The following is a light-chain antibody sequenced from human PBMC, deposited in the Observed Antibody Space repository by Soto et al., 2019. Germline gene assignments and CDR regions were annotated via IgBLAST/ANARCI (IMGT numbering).Light chain of an antibody. CDR2: AAS. J-gene: IGKJ2*01. V-gene: IGKV1-39*01. CDR1: QSISSY. Sequence: DIQMTQSPSSLSASVGDRVTITCRESQSISSYLNWYQQKPGKAPKLLIYAASSLQSGVPSRFSGGGSGTDFTLTISSLQPEDFATYYCQQSYSTPQTFGQGTQLEIK. CDR3: QQSYSTPQT.